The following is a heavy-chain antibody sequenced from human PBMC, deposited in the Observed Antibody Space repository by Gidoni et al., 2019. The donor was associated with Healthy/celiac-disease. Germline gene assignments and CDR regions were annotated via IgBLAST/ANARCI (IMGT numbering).Heavy chain of an antibody. Sequence: EVQLLESGGGLVQPGGSLRLSCAASGFTFSSYAMSWVRQAPGKGLEWVSAISGSGGSTYYADSVKGRFTISRDNSKNTLYLQMNSLRAEDTAVYYCAKDRAVVVPAAANWFDPWGQGTLVTVSS. CDR3: AKDRAVVVPAAANWFDP. CDR2: ISGSGGST. CDR1: GFTFSSYA. V-gene: IGHV3-23*01. J-gene: IGHJ5*02. D-gene: IGHD2-2*01.